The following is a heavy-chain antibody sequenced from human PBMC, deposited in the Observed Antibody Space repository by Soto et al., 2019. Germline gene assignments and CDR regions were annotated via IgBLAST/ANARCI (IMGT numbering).Heavy chain of an antibody. CDR3: VRAGTKTLREWFDP. CDR2: IYATGTT. D-gene: IGHD1-1*01. J-gene: IGHJ5*02. CDR1: GASISGFY. V-gene: IGHV4-4*07. Sequence: SETLSLTCTVSGASISGFYWSWIRKSAGKGLEWIGRIYATGTTDYNPSLKSRVMMSVDTSKKQFSLKLRSVTAADTAVYYCVRAGTKTLREWFDPWGQGISVTVSS.